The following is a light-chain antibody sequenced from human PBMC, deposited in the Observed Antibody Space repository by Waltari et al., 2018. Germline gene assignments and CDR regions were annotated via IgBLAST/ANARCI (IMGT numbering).Light chain of an antibody. Sequence: IVLTQSPGTLSLSPGDRATLACRSNQPIRQSSLAWYQHTTGQAPRLLIYDASTRATGIPDRFSGSGSATDFTLTISSLEPEDFGVYYCQQYLNPLYTFGQGTKLKIK. CDR2: DAS. CDR1: QPIRQSS. J-gene: IGKJ2*01. CDR3: QQYLNPLYT. V-gene: IGKV3-20*01.